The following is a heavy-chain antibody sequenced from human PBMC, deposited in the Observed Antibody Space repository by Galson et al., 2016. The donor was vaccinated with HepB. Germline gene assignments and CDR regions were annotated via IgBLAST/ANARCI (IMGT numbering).Heavy chain of an antibody. CDR1: GYIFTTYP. D-gene: IGHD3-9*01. Sequence: SVKVSCKASGYIFTTYPMHWVRRAPGQRLEWMGWINTGNGHTEYSQKFQGRVTITTDTSASTAYMELSSLRSEDTALYYCASWRGTKGDWSGPLDYWGQGSLVTVSS. V-gene: IGHV1-3*04. CDR2: INTGNGHT. J-gene: IGHJ4*02. CDR3: ASWRGTKGDWSGPLDY.